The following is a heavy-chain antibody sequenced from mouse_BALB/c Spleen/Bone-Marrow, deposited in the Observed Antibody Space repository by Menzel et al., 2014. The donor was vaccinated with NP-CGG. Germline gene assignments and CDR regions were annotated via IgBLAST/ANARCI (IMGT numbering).Heavy chain of an antibody. D-gene: IGHD3-3*01. CDR1: GYTFTSYW. J-gene: IGHJ3*01. V-gene: IGHV1S81*02. CDR3: ARGDGFAWFAY. Sequence: QVQLQQSGAELVKPGASVKLSCKASGYTFTSYWMHWVKQRPGQGLEWIGEMNPSNGCTNYNEKFKSKATLTVDKSSSTAYVQLSSLTSEDSAVYYCARGDGFAWFAYWGQGTLVAVSA. CDR2: MNPSNGCT.